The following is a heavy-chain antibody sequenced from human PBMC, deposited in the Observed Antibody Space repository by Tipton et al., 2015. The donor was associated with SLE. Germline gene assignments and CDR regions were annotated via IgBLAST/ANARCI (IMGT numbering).Heavy chain of an antibody. D-gene: IGHD7-27*01. CDR3: ARDLKGLGTYNWFDP. Sequence: TLSLTCTVSGYSISSGYYWGWIRQPPGKGLEWSGRIYHSGSTYYNPSLKSRVTISVDTPKNQFSRKLSSVTAADTAVYYCARDLKGLGTYNWFDPWGQGTLVTVSS. V-gene: IGHV4-38-2*02. CDR1: GYSISSGYY. CDR2: IYHSGST. J-gene: IGHJ5*02.